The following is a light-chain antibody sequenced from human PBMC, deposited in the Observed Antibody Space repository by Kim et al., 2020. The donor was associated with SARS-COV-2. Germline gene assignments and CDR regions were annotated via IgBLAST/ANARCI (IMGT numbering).Light chain of an antibody. CDR3: NSRDSNDYVV. J-gene: IGLJ2*01. CDR2: GKD. CDR1: SLRSYY. V-gene: IGLV3-19*01. Sequence: VALRQTVRITCQGDSLRSYYASWYQQKPGQAPKVVIYGKDNRPSGVPDRFSGSSSGNTAYLTITGTQADDEADYYCNSRDSNDYVVFGGGTQLTVL.